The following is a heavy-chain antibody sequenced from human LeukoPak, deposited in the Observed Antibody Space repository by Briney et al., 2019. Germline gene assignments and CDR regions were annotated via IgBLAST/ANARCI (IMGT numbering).Heavy chain of an antibody. CDR1: GGSISSYY. D-gene: IGHD5-18*01. V-gene: IGHV4-59*01. CDR3: ARSGQLWSNNWFDP. J-gene: IGHJ5*02. Sequence: PSETLSLTCTVSGGSISSYYWSWIRQPPGKGLEWIGYIYYSGSTNYNPSLKSRVTISVDTSKNQFSLKLSSVTAADTAVYYCARSGQLWSNNWFDPWGQGTLVTVSS. CDR2: IYYSGST.